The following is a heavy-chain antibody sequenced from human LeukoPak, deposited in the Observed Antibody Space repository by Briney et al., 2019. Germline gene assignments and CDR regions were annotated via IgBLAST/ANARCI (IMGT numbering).Heavy chain of an antibody. V-gene: IGHV4-4*07. J-gene: IGHJ3*02. D-gene: IGHD3-10*01. CDR3: AREPDYYGSGSYLGDAFDI. Sequence: PSETLSLTCTVSGGSISSYYWSWIRQPAGKGLEWIGRIYASGSTNYNPSLKSRVTMSVDTSKNQFSLKLSSVTAADTAVYYCAREPDYYGSGSYLGDAFDIWGQETMVTVSS. CDR2: IYASGST. CDR1: GGSISSYY.